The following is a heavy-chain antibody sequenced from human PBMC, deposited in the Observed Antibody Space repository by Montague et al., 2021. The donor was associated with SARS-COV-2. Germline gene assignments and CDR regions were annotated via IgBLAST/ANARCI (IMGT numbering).Heavy chain of an antibody. Sequence: SETLSLTRGVYGGSFGDDHWSWIRQPPGKGLEWIGDIKQSGSTNXNPSLKSRVTISVDTSRNQFSLKLTSVTAADTAVYFCAGGHLSVSMIVVVFTSASYYFDYWGQGALVTVSS. V-gene: IGHV4-34*01. D-gene: IGHD3-22*01. CDR3: AGGHLSVSMIVVVFTSASYYFDY. CDR1: GGSFGDDH. CDR2: IKQSGST. J-gene: IGHJ4*02.